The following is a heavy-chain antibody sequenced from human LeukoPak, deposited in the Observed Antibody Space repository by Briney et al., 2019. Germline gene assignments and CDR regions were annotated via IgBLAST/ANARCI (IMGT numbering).Heavy chain of an antibody. D-gene: IGHD3-16*02. Sequence: GGSLRLSCAASGFTFSFYTMTWVRQAPGKGLEWVSSISTSSTYIYYADSLKGRFTISRDNAKNSLSLQMNSLRAEDTAVYYCARHRTASDYWGQGTLVTVSS. CDR2: ISTSSTYI. V-gene: IGHV3-21*01. CDR1: GFTFSFYT. J-gene: IGHJ4*02. CDR3: ARHRTASDY.